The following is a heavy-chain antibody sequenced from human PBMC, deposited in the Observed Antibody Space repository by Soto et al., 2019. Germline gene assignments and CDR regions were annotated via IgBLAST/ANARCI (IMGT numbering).Heavy chain of an antibody. J-gene: IGHJ4*02. CDR1: VFTFTSYV. Sequence: GGSLRLACAPSVFTFTSYVMVCVRQAPGKGLEWVSAIGGSDGTTYYADSAKGRFTISRDNSTNKLYLQLSDLRAEDTAIYYCAKRNDGSAWHYYFDSWGQGTLVTVSS. V-gene: IGHV3-23*01. CDR3: AKRNDGSAWHYYFDS. D-gene: IGHD6-19*01. CDR2: IGGSDGTT.